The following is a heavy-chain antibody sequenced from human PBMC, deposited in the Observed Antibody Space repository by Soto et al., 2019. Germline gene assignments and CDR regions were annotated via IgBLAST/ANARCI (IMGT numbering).Heavy chain of an antibody. J-gene: IGHJ6*01. Sequence: SETLALTFAVSGGSISSSNCWGWVRQAPGKGLEWIGGIYHSGSTDYNPPVNSRVTISVDTSKNQFSLKLSSVTADHTAVYFCAKYWQEVSGFGMDVSGQGTTVTVSS. D-gene: IGHD2-15*01. CDR2: IYHSGST. V-gene: IGHV4-4*02. CDR3: AKYWQEVSGFGMDV. CDR1: GGSISSSNC.